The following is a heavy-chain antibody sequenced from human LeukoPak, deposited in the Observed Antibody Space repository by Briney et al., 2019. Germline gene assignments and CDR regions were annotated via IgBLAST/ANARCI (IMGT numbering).Heavy chain of an antibody. CDR2: INHSGST. J-gene: IGHJ5*02. D-gene: IGHD3-3*01. Sequence: SETLSLTCTVYGGSFSGYYWGWIRQPPGKGLEWIGEINHSGSTNYNPSLKSRVTISVDTSKNQFSLKLSSVTAADTAVYYCARASITIFGARDWFDPWGQGTLVTVSS. CDR1: GGSFSGYY. CDR3: ARASITIFGARDWFDP. V-gene: IGHV4-34*01.